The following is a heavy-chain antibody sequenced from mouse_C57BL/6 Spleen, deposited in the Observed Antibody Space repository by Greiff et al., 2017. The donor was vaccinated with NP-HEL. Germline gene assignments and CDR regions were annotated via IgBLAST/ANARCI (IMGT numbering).Heavy chain of an antibody. Sequence: EVKVVESGGGLVKPGGSLKLSCAASGFTFSDYGMHWVRQAPEKGLEWVAYISSGSSTIYYADTVKGRFTISRDNAKNTLCLQMTRLRSEDTAMYYCARDGYRVYFDYWGQGTTLTVSS. CDR1: GFTFSDYG. CDR3: ARDGYRVYFDY. D-gene: IGHD2-3*01. CDR2: ISSGSSTI. J-gene: IGHJ2*01. V-gene: IGHV5-17*01.